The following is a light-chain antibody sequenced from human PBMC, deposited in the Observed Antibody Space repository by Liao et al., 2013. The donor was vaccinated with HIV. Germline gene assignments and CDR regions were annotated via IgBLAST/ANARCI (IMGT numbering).Light chain of an antibody. J-gene: IGLJ3*02. V-gene: IGLV3-1*01. CDR2: YDS. CDR1: KLGDKY. Sequence: SYELTQPRSVSVSPGQTASISCSGDKLGDKYVSWYQQKPGQAPVLVIYYDSDRPSGIPERFSGSNSGNTATLTISGTQALDEADYYCQAWDSSTWVFGGGTKLTVL. CDR3: QAWDSSTWV.